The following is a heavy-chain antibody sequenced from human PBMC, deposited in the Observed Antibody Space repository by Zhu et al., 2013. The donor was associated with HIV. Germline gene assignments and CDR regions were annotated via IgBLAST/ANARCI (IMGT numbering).Heavy chain of an antibody. Sequence: VQLVQSGAEVKKPGASVKVSCKASGYTFTGYYIHWVRQAPGQGLEWMGWINSNSGGTNYAQRFQGRVTMTRDTSISTAYMELSRLRSDDTAVYYCARVRGXGDGAYYYHYMDVWGKGTTVTVSS. CDR3: ARVRGXGDGAYYYHYMDV. J-gene: IGHJ6*03. V-gene: IGHV1-2*02. CDR1: GYTFTGYY. D-gene: IGHD3-10*01. CDR2: INSNSGGT.